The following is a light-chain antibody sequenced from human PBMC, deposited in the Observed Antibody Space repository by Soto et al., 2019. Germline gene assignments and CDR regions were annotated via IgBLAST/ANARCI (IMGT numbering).Light chain of an antibody. J-gene: IGLJ2*01. Sequence: QSVLTQPPSVSGAPGQTVTISCTGSSSNIGAGYDVHWYQQLPGTAPKLLIFGNSNRPSGVPDRFSDSKSGTSASLAITGLQAEDEAHYYCLSYDTGLSGLVFGGGTKLTVL. CDR3: LSYDTGLSGLV. CDR2: GNS. V-gene: IGLV1-40*01. CDR1: SSNIGAGYD.